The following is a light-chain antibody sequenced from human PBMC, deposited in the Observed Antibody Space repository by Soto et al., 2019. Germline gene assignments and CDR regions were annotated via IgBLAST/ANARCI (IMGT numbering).Light chain of an antibody. CDR1: QSVTSNY. V-gene: IGKV3-20*01. CDR3: QQYGVSSV. J-gene: IGKJ3*01. Sequence: EVVLTQSPGTLSLSPGERATLSCRASQSVTSNYLAWYQQKPGQAPRLIIYGASSRATGIPDRFSGSGSGTDFTLTIGRLEPEDFAVYCCQQYGVSSVFGTGPKVDIK. CDR2: GAS.